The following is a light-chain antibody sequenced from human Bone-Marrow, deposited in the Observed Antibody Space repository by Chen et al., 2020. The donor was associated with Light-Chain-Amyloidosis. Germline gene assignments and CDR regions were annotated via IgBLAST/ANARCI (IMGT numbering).Light chain of an antibody. CDR2: DDS. CDR3: QVWDRSSERPV. V-gene: IGLV3-21*02. Sequence: SYVLTQPSSVSVAPGQTATIACGGNNIGSTSVHWYQQTPGQAPLLVVYDDSDRPSGIPERLSGANSGNTAPLTISRVEAGDEADYYCQVWDRSSERPVFGGGTKLTVL. J-gene: IGLJ3*02. CDR1: NIGSTS.